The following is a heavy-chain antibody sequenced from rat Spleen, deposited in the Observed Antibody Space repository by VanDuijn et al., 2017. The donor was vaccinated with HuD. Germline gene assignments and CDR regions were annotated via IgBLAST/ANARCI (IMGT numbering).Heavy chain of an antibody. V-gene: IGHV5S10*01. CDR1: GFTFSDNN. Sequence: EVQLVEFGGGLVLPGRSLKLSCAASGFTFSDNNMAWVRQAPKKGLEWVTTIIYDGSRTYYRDSVKGRFTVSRDNARSTLYLQMDSLGSEDSATYFCATHGLRRVSPDWYFDFWGPGTMVTVSS. J-gene: IGHJ1*01. CDR3: ATHGLRRVSPDWYFDF. D-gene: IGHD1-11*01. CDR2: IIYDGSRT.